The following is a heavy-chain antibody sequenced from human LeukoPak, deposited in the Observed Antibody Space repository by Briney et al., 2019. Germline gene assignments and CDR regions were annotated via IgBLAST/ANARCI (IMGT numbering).Heavy chain of an antibody. CDR2: VYTSGST. D-gene: IGHD3-10*01. V-gene: IGHV4-61*02. CDR3: ARGDYYGSPKVVAA. Sequence: SETLSLTCTVSGGSISSGSYYWSWIRQPAGKGLEWIGRVYTSGSTNYNPSLKSRVTISVDTSKKQFSLKLSSVTAADTAVFYCARGDYYGSPKVVAAWGQGTLVTVSS. J-gene: IGHJ5*02. CDR1: GGSISSGSYY.